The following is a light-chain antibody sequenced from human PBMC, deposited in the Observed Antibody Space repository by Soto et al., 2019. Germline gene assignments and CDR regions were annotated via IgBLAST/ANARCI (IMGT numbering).Light chain of an antibody. J-gene: IGKJ4*01. CDR3: QHLNDYPLT. V-gene: IGKV1-9*01. Sequence: DIQLTQSPSFLSASVGDRVIITCRASQGISSYLAWFQQQPGKAPKLLIYAASTLQSGVPSRFSGSRSGTEFTLTISSLQPEDFAAYYCQHLNDYPLTFGGGTEVEIK. CDR2: AAS. CDR1: QGISSY.